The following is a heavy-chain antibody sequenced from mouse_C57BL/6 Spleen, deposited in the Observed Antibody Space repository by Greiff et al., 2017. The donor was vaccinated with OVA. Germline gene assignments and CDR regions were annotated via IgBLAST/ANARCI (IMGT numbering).Heavy chain of an antibody. D-gene: IGHD1-1*01. J-gene: IGHJ3*01. Sequence: EVQLQESGPELVKPGASVKMSCKASGYTFTDYNMHWVKQSHGKSLEWIGYINPNNGGTSYNQKFKGKATLTVNKSSSTAYMELRSLTSEDSAVYYCARSNYYGSAWFAYWGQGTLVTVSA. CDR2: INPNNGGT. V-gene: IGHV1-22*01. CDR3: ARSNYYGSAWFAY. CDR1: GYTFTDYN.